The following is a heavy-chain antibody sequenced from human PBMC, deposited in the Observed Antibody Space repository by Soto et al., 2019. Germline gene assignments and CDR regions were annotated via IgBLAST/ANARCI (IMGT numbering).Heavy chain of an antibody. CDR2: IIQDGSEK. Sequence: PGGSLRLSCAGSGFTFSGYWMTFVRQTPGKGLEWVASIIQDGSEKQYVDSVKGRFTISRDNARSLLQLQMNSLRAEDTAVYYCARGVWFYDYWGQGTLVTVSS. D-gene: IGHD3-10*01. CDR1: GFTFSGYW. J-gene: IGHJ4*02. V-gene: IGHV3-7*04. CDR3: ARGVWFYDY.